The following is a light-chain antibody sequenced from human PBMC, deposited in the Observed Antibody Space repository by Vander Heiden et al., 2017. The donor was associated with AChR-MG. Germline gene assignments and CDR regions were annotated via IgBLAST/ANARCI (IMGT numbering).Light chain of an antibody. J-gene: IGLJ2*01. CDR3: SSYTSSSSVV. V-gene: IGLV2-14*03. CDR2: DVT. Sequence: QSALTQPASVSGSPGQSITISCTGTSSDVGTYNYVSWYQQHPGKVPKLMIYDVTTRPSGVSDRFSGSKPGNTASLTISGLQAEDEADYYCSSYTSSSSVVFGGGTKLTV. CDR1: SSDVGTYNY.